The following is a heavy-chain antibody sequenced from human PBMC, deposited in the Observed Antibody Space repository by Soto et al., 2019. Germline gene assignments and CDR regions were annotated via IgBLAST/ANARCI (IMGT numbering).Heavy chain of an antibody. J-gene: IGHJ6*02. CDR2: IYYSGTP. Sequence: SETLSLPCAVSGYSISSTNCWGWIRQPPGRGLEGIGYIYYSGTPYYTPSLKSRVTMSVDSYKNQFSLKLSSVTAVDTAVYYCPRTRGSKNYGMDVWGQGTSVTVSS. V-gene: IGHV4-28*01. D-gene: IGHD1-26*01. CDR3: PRTRGSKNYGMDV. CDR1: GYSISSTNC.